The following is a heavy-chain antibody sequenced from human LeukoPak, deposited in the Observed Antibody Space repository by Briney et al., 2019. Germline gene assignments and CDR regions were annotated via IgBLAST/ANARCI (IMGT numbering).Heavy chain of an antibody. CDR1: GYTFTSYG. Sequence: ASVKVSCKASGYTFTSYGISWVRQAPGQGLEWMGWISAYNGNTNYAQKLQGRVTMTTDTSTSIAYMELRSLRSDDTAVYYCARVYLYYYGSGSFYYYYYGMDVWGQGTTVTVSS. CDR2: ISAYNGNT. CDR3: ARVYLYYYGSGSFYYYYYGMDV. J-gene: IGHJ6*02. D-gene: IGHD3-10*01. V-gene: IGHV1-18*01.